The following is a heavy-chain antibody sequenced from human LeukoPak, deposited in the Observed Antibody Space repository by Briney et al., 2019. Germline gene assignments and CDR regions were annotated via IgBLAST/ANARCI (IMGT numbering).Heavy chain of an antibody. D-gene: IGHD1-26*01. CDR1: GCTFIAYF. Sequence: ASVKVSCKASGCTFIAYFFHWVRQAPGQGLEWMGWINPNCGGTNSAQKFQGRVTMTRDKSISTAYMELSRLASDDTAVYYCARGRIVPTPSMDVWGQGTTVTVSS. CDR2: INPNCGGT. CDR3: ARGRIVPTPSMDV. V-gene: IGHV1-2*02. J-gene: IGHJ6*02.